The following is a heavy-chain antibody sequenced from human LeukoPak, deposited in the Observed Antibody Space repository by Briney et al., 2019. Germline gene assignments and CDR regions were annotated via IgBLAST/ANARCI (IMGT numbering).Heavy chain of an antibody. CDR1: GYTFTGYY. CDR2: INPKSGGT. D-gene: IGHD3-9*01. V-gene: IGHV1-2*02. J-gene: IGHJ4*02. CDR3: ATGRYFDWLWLGY. Sequence: ASVKVSCKASGYTFTGYYMHWVRQAPGQGLEWMGWINPKSGGTNYAQKFQGRVTMTRDTSIHTAYMELSSLRSEDTAVYYCATGRYFDWLWLGYWGQGTLVTVSS.